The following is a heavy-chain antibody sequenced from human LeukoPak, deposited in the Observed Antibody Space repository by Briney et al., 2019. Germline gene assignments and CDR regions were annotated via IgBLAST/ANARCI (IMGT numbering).Heavy chain of an antibody. CDR3: AKGAGFQVRD. CDR2: IRYDGGNK. CDR1: GFTFSSYG. V-gene: IGHV3-30*02. D-gene: IGHD3-10*01. Sequence: TGGSLRLSCAASGFTFSSYGMHWVRQAPGKGLEWVAFIRYDGGNKYYADSVKGRFTISRDNSKNTLYLQMNSLRAEDTAVYYCAKGAGFQVRDWGQGTLVTVSS. J-gene: IGHJ4*02.